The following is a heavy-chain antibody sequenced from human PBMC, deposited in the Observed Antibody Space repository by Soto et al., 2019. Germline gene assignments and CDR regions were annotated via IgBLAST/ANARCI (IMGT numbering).Heavy chain of an antibody. J-gene: IGHJ4*02. CDR1: GNIFNDYY. D-gene: IGHD6-6*01. Sequence: QVQLVQSGAEVKRPGASVKVSCQASGNIFNDYYVHWVRQAPGQGLEWMAVINPSGDTPNYAQKFQGRLTMTRDSSTTTVYMELSSLRSEDTAGYYCASEGDRPFSVDYWGQGTLITVSS. CDR3: ASEGDRPFSVDY. V-gene: IGHV1-46*02. CDR2: INPSGDTP.